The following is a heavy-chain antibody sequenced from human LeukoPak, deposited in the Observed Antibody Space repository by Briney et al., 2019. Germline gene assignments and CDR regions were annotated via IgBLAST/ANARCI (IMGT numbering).Heavy chain of an antibody. CDR2: IYYSGST. Sequence: SQTLSLTCTVSGGSISSVGYYWSWIRQHPGKGLEWIGDIYYSGSTYYNPSLKSRVTISVDTSKNQFSLKLSSVTAADTAVYYCSNFRIRNGAFDPWGQGTLVTVSS. CDR1: GGSISSVGYY. J-gene: IGHJ5*02. V-gene: IGHV4-31*03. D-gene: IGHD2/OR15-2a*01. CDR3: SNFRIRNGAFDP.